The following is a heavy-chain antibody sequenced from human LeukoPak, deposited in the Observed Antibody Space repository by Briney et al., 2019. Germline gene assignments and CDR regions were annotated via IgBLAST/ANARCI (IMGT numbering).Heavy chain of an antibody. CDR3: ARRGANSGHTFDY. D-gene: IGHD5-12*01. J-gene: IGHJ4*02. CDR1: GGSLNNYH. Sequence: PSETLSLTCTVAGGSLNNYHWTWIRQPAGKGLEWIGRVYLSGLSTRGSTNYNPSLSSRVTMSLDTSKKQFFLNLTSVTAADTAVYYCARRGANSGHTFDYWGQGTLVSVSS. CDR2: VYLSGLSTRGST. V-gene: IGHV4-4*07.